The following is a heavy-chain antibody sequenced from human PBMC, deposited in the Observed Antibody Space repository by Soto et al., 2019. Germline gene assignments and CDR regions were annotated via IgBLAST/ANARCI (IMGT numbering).Heavy chain of an antibody. CDR3: ARDRYGGFDY. D-gene: IGHD3-9*01. J-gene: IGHJ4*02. CDR1: GGSISSRSYF. Sequence: QLQLQESGPGLVKPSETLSLTCSVCGGSISSRSYFWGWIRQPPGKGLEWIWSINYSGKTYYNAALKSRLIISVDTSKNQFSLKLTSMTAADTAVYYCARDRYGGFDYWGLGTLVTVSS. V-gene: IGHV4-39*02. CDR2: INYSGKT.